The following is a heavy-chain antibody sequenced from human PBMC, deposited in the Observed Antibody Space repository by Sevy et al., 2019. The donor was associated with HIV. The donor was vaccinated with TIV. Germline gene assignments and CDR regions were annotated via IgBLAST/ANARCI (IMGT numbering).Heavy chain of an antibody. V-gene: IGHV4-39*01. CDR2: IYYSGNT. J-gene: IGHJ4*02. CDR1: DGSISSTIYF. Sequence: SETLSLTCSVSDGSISSTIYFWEWIRQPPGKGLEWIGNIYYSGNTEYNTSLKNRVTISLDTSKNQFSLTLGPVTAADTAVYYCSRSYFYDVTGYYRAGFFDNWGQGTLVTVSS. CDR3: SRSYFYDVTGYYRAGFFDN. D-gene: IGHD3-9*01.